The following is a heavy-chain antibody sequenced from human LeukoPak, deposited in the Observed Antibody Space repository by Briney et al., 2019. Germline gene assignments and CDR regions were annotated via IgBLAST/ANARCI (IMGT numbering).Heavy chain of an antibody. CDR1: GFTFSSYA. J-gene: IGHJ4*02. CDR3: AKDIAADGASYFDY. CDR2: IRGSGGST. V-gene: IGHV3-23*01. D-gene: IGHD6-13*01. Sequence: GGSLRLSCAASGFTFSSYAMTWVRQAPGRGLEWVSSIRGSGGSTYYADSVKGRFTISRDNSKNTLYLQMNSLRAEDMAVYYCAKDIAADGASYFDYWGQGTLVTVSS.